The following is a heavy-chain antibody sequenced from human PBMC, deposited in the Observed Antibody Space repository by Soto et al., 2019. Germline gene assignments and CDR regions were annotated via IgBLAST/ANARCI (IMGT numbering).Heavy chain of an antibody. V-gene: IGHV3-21*01. J-gene: IGHJ4*02. CDR2: ISSSSSYI. CDR1: GFTFSSYS. D-gene: IGHD2-2*01. Sequence: GGSLRLSCAASGFTFSSYSMNWVRQAPGKGLEWVSSISSSSSYIYYADSVKGRFTISRDNAKNSLYLQMNSLRAEDTAVYYCARSLKGRSTRPYYFDYWGQGTLVTVSS. CDR3: ARSLKGRSTRPYYFDY.